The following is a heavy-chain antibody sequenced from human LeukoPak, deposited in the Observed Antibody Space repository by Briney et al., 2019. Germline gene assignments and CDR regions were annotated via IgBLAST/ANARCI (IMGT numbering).Heavy chain of an antibody. J-gene: IGHJ6*04. CDR2: ISSSGSTI. Sequence: GGSLRLSCAASGFTFSSYEMDWVRQTPGKGLEWVSYISSSGSTIYYADSVKGRFTISRDNAKNSLYLQMNSLRAEDTAVYYCAELGITMIGGVWGKGTTVTISS. D-gene: IGHD3-10*02. CDR1: GFTFSSYE. V-gene: IGHV3-48*03. CDR3: AELGITMIGGV.